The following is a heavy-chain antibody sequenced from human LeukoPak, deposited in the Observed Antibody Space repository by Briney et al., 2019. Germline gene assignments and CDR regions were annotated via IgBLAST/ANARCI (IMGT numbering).Heavy chain of an antibody. CDR3: ARGRTWFDP. Sequence: SETLSLTCTVSGGPISSGGYYWSWIRQHPGKGLEWIGYIYYSRSTSYNPSRKGQLTISVDTSKNQVSLKLRSVPAADTAVYYCARGRTWFDPWGQGTLVTVSS. D-gene: IGHD1/OR15-1a*01. J-gene: IGHJ5*02. V-gene: IGHV4-31*01. CDR1: GGPISSGGYY. CDR2: IYYSRST.